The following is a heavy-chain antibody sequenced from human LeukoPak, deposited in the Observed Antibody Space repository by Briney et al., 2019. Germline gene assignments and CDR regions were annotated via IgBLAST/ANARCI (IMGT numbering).Heavy chain of an antibody. CDR3: AREGCSGTNCLYYFYYMDV. CDR2: ISHGVTA. Sequence: SETLSLTCTVSGGSMSSHIYYWGWIRQPPGKGLEWIGSISHGVTAYYKPSLNSRVTISVDTSNNQFSLKLSSVTAADTAVYYCAREGCSGTNCLYYFYYMDVWGKGTSVTVSS. V-gene: IGHV4-39*07. D-gene: IGHD2-2*01. J-gene: IGHJ6*03. CDR1: GGSMSSHIYY.